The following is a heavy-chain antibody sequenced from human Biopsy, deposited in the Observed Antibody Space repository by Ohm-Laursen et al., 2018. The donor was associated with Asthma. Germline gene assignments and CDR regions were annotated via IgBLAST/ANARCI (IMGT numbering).Heavy chain of an antibody. D-gene: IGHD5-12*01. J-gene: IGHJ6*02. CDR1: GDSFSNYA. Sequence: SSVKVSCKASGDSFSNYAISWVRQAPGQGLEWMGGLIPVLGTPDHAQMFEGRVTITADESTSTAYMELSSLSSEDTAVYYCARGYSGSDRIVYYYSGLEVWGQGTLVSVSS. CDR2: LIPVLGTP. V-gene: IGHV1-69*01. CDR3: ARGYSGSDRIVYYYSGLEV.